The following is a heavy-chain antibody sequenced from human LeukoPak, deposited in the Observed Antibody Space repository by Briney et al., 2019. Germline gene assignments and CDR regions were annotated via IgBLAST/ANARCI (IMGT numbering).Heavy chain of an antibody. V-gene: IGHV4-39*01. CDR1: GGSISSSSYY. CDR2: IYYSGST. D-gene: IGHD1-26*01. Sequence: SETLSLTCTVSGGSISSSSYYWGWIRQPPGKGLEWIGSIYYSGSTYYNPSLKSRVTISVDTSKNQFSLKLSSVTAADTAVYYCARTHWELTRHWYDYYYYHMDVWGKGTTVTISS. CDR3: ARTHWELTRHWYDYYYYHMDV. J-gene: IGHJ6*03.